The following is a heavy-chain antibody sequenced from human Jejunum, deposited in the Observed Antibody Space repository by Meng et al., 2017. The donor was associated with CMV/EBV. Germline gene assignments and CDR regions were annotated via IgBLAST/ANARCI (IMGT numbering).Heavy chain of an antibody. V-gene: IGHV4-39*07. Sequence: GWVRQPPGKGLAWIGSLYYSGITYSNPSLKSRVTMSADASKNQFSLRLSSVTVADTALYYCVRDNRFLDLLSGRCEGSWPCNYFDRWGQGTLVTVSS. CDR3: VRDNRFLDLLSGRCEGSWPCNYFDR. J-gene: IGHJ4*02. D-gene: IGHD3/OR15-3a*01. CDR2: LYYSGIT.